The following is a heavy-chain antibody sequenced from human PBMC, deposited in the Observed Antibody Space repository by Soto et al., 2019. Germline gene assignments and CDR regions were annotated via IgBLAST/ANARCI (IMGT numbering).Heavy chain of an antibody. CDR3: ATPLRGATTDY. Sequence: GGSLRLSCADSGFTFSSYWMNWVRQAPGQGLEWVATIRADGSGSYYVDSVKGRFTISRDNAKNSMYLQMNSLRVEDTAVYYCATPLRGATTDYWGQGTLVTVSS. J-gene: IGHJ4*02. CDR1: GFTFSSYW. D-gene: IGHD5-12*01. V-gene: IGHV3-7*03. CDR2: IRADGSGS.